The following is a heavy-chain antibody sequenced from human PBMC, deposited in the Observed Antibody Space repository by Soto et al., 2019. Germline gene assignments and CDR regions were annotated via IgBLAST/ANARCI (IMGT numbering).Heavy chain of an antibody. J-gene: IGHJ4*02. Sequence: EVQLVESGGGLVKPGGSLRLSCAASGFMFSSYIMNWVRQAPGKGLEWVSSISSSSTYIYYADSVKGRFTISRDNAKNSLYLQVNSLRAEDTAIYYCARGSLHDYSEYNPSFIDSWGQGTLVTVSS. CDR2: ISSSSTYI. V-gene: IGHV3-21*01. CDR3: ARGSLHDYSEYNPSFIDS. CDR1: GFMFSSYI. D-gene: IGHD4-17*01.